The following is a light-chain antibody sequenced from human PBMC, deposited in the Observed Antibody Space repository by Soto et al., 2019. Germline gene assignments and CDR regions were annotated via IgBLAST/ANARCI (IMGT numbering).Light chain of an antibody. Sequence: AIQMTQSPSSLSASVGDRVTITCRASQAIRKDLAWYQQKSGKAPQILIYGASTLQTGVASRFSGSGSATDFTLTISSLQPEDSAAYYCLQDYNYPFTFGQGTKLDVK. CDR3: LQDYNYPFT. V-gene: IGKV1-6*01. CDR2: GAS. CDR1: QAIRKD. J-gene: IGKJ2*01.